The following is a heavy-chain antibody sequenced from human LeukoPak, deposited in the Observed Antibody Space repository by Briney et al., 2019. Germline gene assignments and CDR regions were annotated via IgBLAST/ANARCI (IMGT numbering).Heavy chain of an antibody. Sequence: GGSLRLSCAASGFTFSSYAMSWVRQAPGKGLEWVSPISGSGGSTYYADSVKGRFTISRDNSKNTLYLQMNSLRAEDTAVYYCWRSTSLNHYYYGMDVWGQGTTVTVSS. CDR2: ISGSGGST. V-gene: IGHV3-23*01. D-gene: IGHD2-2*01. CDR1: GFTFSSYA. J-gene: IGHJ6*02. CDR3: WRSTSLNHYYYGMDV.